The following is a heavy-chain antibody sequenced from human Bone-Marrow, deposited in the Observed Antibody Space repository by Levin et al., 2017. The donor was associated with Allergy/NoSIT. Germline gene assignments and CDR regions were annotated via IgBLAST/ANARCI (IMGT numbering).Heavy chain of an antibody. CDR3: ARAQGLGVFGVIINFDP. D-gene: IGHD3-3*01. CDR1: GGSVSSGSYH. V-gene: IGHV4-61*01. J-gene: IGHJ5*02. CDR2: IYYYGTT. Sequence: LRETLSLTCTVYGGSVSSGSYHWSWIRQAPGKGLEWIGYIYYYGTTIYNPSLKSRVTMSIDTSRNQFSLRLSSVTAADTAVYYCARAQGLGVFGVIINFDPWDQGTQVTVSS.